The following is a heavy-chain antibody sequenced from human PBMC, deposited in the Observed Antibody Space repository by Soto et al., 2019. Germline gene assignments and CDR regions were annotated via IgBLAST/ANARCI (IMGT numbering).Heavy chain of an antibody. V-gene: IGHV4-39*07. CDR3: ARANVEIIFDI. J-gene: IGHJ3*02. CDR1: GDSIRSGSYS. D-gene: IGHD3-10*01. CDR2: IWSSGTT. Sequence: SETLSLTCTVSGDSIRSGSYSWDWIRQSPGKGLEWIGCIWSSGTTYYNPSLKGRVTISVDTSKNQFSLKLSSVTAADTAVYYCARANVEIIFDIWGQGTMVTVSS.